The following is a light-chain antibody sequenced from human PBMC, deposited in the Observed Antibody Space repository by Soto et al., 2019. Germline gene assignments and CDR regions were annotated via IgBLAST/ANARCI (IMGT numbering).Light chain of an antibody. V-gene: IGKV3-15*01. Sequence: EIVMTQSPATLYVSTRERVTLSCRAGQSGSSYFAWYQHKPGQPPRLLIYGASTRATGIPARFSGSGSGTAFSLTISSLQCEDFAVYFCQQCSDWPLFTFGQGTRLQI. CDR2: GAS. CDR3: QQCSDWPLFT. CDR1: QSGSSY. J-gene: IGKJ5*01.